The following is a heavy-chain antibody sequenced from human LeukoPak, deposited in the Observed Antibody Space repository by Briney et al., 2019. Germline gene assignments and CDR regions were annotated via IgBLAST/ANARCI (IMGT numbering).Heavy chain of an antibody. CDR3: AREYTSSSRYYYYMDV. Sequence: GGSLRLSCAASGFTFSSYNMNWVRQAPGKGLQWVSVISSTSNYIYYADSVRGRFIISRDNAKNSLYLYMNSLRAEDTAVYYCAREYTSSSRYYYYMDVWGKGTTVTVSS. J-gene: IGHJ6*03. D-gene: IGHD6-6*01. V-gene: IGHV3-21*01. CDR1: GFTFSSYN. CDR2: ISSTSNYI.